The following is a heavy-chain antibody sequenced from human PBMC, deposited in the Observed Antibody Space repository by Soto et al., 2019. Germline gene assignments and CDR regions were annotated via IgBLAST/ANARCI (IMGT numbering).Heavy chain of an antibody. D-gene: IGHD2-21*02. CDR1: GGSVTSGTYY. CDR2: IYYSGST. V-gene: IGHV4-61*01. Sequence: QVQLQESGPGLVKPSETLSLTCTVSGGSVTSGTYYWSWIRQPPGKGLEWIGYIYYSGSTNYNPSLKSRVTISVDTSKNQFSLNLSSVTAADTAVYYCARDPLSDGGNFWDRSWYFDLWGRGTLVSVSS. J-gene: IGHJ2*01. CDR3: ARDPLSDGGNFWDRSWYFDL.